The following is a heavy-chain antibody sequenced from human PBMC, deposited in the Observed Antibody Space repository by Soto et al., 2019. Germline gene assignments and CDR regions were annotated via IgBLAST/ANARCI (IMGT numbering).Heavy chain of an antibody. CDR1: GGTFSSYA. CDR3: ASAGLELFDIAYYFDY. Sequence: QVQLVQSGAEVKKPGSSVKVSCKASGGTFSSYAISWVRQAPGQGLEWMGGIIPLFGTANYAQKFQGRVTIAADESTSTAYMELSSLRSEDTAVYYCASAGLELFDIAYYFDYWGPGTLVTVSS. J-gene: IGHJ4*02. D-gene: IGHD1-7*01. V-gene: IGHV1-69*01. CDR2: IIPLFGTA.